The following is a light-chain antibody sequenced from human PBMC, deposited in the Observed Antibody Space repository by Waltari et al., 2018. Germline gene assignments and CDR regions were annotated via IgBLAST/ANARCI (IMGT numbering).Light chain of an antibody. V-gene: IGLV3-21*02. CDR1: NIGYKG. J-gene: IGLJ2*01. CDR3: QLWDSDSDHWI. CDR2: DEN. Sequence: SYVLTQPPSVSVAPGQTARITCGGDNIGYKGVHWYQQKSGQAPLLVVFDENAVPSGIPDRISGSKSESTAALTISRVEAGDEADYYCQLWDSDSDHWIFGGGTKLTVL.